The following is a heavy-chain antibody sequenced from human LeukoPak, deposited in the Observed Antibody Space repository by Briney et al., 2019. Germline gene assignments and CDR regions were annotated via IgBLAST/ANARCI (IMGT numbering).Heavy chain of an antibody. CDR1: TNSMSSDHY. J-gene: IGHJ4*01. D-gene: IGHD4-17*01. Sequence: PSETLSLTCTVSTNSMSSDHYWGWIRQPPGTGLEWIGNVDPRGNTYYNPTLKSRAAISLDTSKKQFSLNLTPVTAADTAVYYCATVRASHYGDWYFDSWGHGTRVTVSS. CDR2: VDPRGNT. V-gene: IGHV4-38-2*02. CDR3: ATVRASHYGDWYFDS.